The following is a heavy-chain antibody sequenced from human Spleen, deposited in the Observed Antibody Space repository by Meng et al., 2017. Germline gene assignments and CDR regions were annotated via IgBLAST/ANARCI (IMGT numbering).Heavy chain of an antibody. Sequence: SETLSLTCIVSGGSIRNYYWSWIRQPPGKGLEWIGYVYYGGSTNYNPSLKSRVTISVDTSKNQFSLKLSSVTAADTAVYYCARGVSGSRIWDYWGQGTLVTVSS. CDR2: VYYGGST. J-gene: IGHJ4*02. CDR1: GGSIRNYY. CDR3: ARGVSGSRIWDY. V-gene: IGHV4-59*12. D-gene: IGHD3-10*01.